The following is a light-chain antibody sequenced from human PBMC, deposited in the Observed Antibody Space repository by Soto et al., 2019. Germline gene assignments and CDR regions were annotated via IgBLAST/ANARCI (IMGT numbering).Light chain of an antibody. CDR2: EAN. V-gene: IGLV2-23*01. Sequence: QSALTHPASVSGSPGQSITISCTGTSNDVGGYDLVSWYQQHPGKAPKLIIYEANKLPPEVSILFSGSKSGNTASLTISGRQTEDEADYYCCSFAVSATYVLGTGTKLTVL. J-gene: IGLJ1*01. CDR3: CSFAVSATYV. CDR1: SNDVGGYDL.